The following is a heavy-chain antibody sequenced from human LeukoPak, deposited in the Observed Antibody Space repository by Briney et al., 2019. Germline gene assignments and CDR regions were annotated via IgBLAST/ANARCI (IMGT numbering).Heavy chain of an antibody. CDR1: GFSFDDYA. CDR3: AKDTGITPSGISGFFDF. J-gene: IGHJ4*02. D-gene: IGHD6-13*01. Sequence: GGSLRLSCAASGFSFDDYAMHWVRQAPGKGLEWVSLISGDGDSTYYADSVKGRFTISRDNSKDSLYLQMNSLRTEDTALYYCAKDTGITPSGISGFFDFWGQRILVTVSS. CDR2: ISGDGDST. V-gene: IGHV3-43*02.